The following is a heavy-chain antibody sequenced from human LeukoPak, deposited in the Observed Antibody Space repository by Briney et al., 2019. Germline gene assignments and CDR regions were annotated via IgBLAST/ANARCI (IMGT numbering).Heavy chain of an antibody. Sequence: GGSLRLSCAASGSTFSSYGMHWVRQAPGKGLEWVAVIWYDGSNKYYADSVKGRFTISRDNSKNTLYLQMNSLRAEDTAVYYCARDNVAAAGYYYYYGMDVWGKGTTVTVSS. D-gene: IGHD6-13*01. CDR1: GSTFSSYG. CDR3: ARDNVAAAGYYYYYGMDV. V-gene: IGHV3-33*01. CDR2: IWYDGSNK. J-gene: IGHJ6*04.